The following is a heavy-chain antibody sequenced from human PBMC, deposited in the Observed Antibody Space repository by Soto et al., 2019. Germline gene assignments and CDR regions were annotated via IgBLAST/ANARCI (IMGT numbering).Heavy chain of an antibody. V-gene: IGHV1-46*01. Sequence: QVQLVQSGAEVKKPGASVRIYCRASGYSFTSTYVHWVRQAPGQGPEWMGIINPAGGTTYYAQKFQGRRTITSDTSTDPVFMDLNDLTSEDTAVYFCALKVVTYYDNWGQGTLLTVSS. J-gene: IGHJ4*02. CDR3: ALKVVTYYDN. D-gene: IGHD2-21*02. CDR2: INPAGGTT. CDR1: GYSFTSTY.